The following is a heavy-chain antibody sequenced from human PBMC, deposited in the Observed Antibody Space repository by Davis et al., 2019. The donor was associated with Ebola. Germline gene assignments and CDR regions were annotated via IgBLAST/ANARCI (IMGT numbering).Heavy chain of an antibody. D-gene: IGHD3-22*01. V-gene: IGHV4-59*01. CDR3: ARVVGDSSGYTYYYYGMDV. CDR2: IYYSGST. Sequence: PSETLSLTCTVSGGSISSYYWSWIRQPPGKGLEWIGYIYYSGSTNYNPSLKSRVTISVDTSKNQFSLKLGSVTAADTAVYYCARVVGDSSGYTYYYYGMDVWGQGTTVTVSS. J-gene: IGHJ6*02. CDR1: GGSISSYY.